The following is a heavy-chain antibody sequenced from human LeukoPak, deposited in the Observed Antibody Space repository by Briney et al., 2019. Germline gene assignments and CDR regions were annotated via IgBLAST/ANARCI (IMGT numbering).Heavy chain of an antibody. J-gene: IGHJ4*02. D-gene: IGHD3-22*01. CDR1: GYTFTGYY. CDR2: INPNSGGT. Sequence: ASVKVSCKASGYTFTGYYMHWVRQAPGQGLEWMGWINPNSGGTNYAQKFQGRVTMTRDTSISTAYMELSRLRSDDTAVYYCVRGGYYDSSGYSQFDYWGQGTLVTVSS. CDR3: VRGGYYDSSGYSQFDY. V-gene: IGHV1-2*02.